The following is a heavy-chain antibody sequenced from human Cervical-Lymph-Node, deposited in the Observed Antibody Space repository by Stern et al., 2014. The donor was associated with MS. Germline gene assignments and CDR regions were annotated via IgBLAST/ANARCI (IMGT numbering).Heavy chain of an antibody. J-gene: IGHJ3*02. Sequence: QVQLVESGGGVVQPGRSLRLSCAASGFTFSSYGMHWVRQAPGKGLEWVAVISYDGSNKYYADSVKGRFTISRDNSKNTLYLQMNSLRAEDTAVYYCANSYSSGPFDIWGQGTMVTVSS. CDR2: ISYDGSNK. CDR3: ANSYSSGPFDI. CDR1: GFTFSSYG. V-gene: IGHV3-30*18. D-gene: IGHD6-19*01.